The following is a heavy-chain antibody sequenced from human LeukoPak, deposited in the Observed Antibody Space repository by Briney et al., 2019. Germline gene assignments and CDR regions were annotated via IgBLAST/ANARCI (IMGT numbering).Heavy chain of an antibody. CDR3: AREYSSGWYSSFHFDY. CDR2: ISSSSSYT. V-gene: IGHV3-11*06. D-gene: IGHD6-19*01. CDR1: GFTLSDYY. J-gene: IGHJ4*02. Sequence: GGSLRLSCAASGFTLSDYYMSWIRQAPGKGLEWVSYISSSSSYTNYADSVKGRFTISRDNAKNSLYLQMNSLRAEDTAVYYCAREYSSGWYSSFHFDYWGQGTLVTVSS.